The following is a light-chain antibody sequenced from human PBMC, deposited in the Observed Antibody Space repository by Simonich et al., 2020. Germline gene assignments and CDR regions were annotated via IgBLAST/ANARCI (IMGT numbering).Light chain of an antibody. V-gene: IGKV3-15*01. CDR3: QQYNNWPGT. CDR2: GAS. CDR1: QSVSSN. J-gene: IGKJ1*01. Sequence: EIVMTQSPATLSVSPGERATLSCRASQSVSSNLAWYPQKPGQAPRLLIYGASTRATGIPTSFSSSGSGTEFTLTISSMQSEDFAVYYCQQYNNWPGTFGQGTKVEIK.